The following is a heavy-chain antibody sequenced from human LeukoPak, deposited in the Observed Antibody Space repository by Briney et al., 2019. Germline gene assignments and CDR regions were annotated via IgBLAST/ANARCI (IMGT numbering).Heavy chain of an antibody. D-gene: IGHD3-16*01. CDR2: IHDDGIVT. CDR3: ARGRGWVDH. Sequence: GGSLRLSCAASGFTFSRYSMNWVRQAPGKGLEWVANIHDDGIVTHYVDSVKGRFTISRDDARNSVNLQLNSLRVEDTALYYCARGRGWVDHWGQGTLVTVSS. V-gene: IGHV3-7*01. CDR1: GFTFSRYS. J-gene: IGHJ4*02.